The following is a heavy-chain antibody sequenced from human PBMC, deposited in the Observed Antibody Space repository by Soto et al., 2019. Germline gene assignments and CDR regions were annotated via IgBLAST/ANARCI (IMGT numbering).Heavy chain of an antibody. D-gene: IGHD3-10*01. CDR2: IYSSGIT. V-gene: IGHV4-4*07. CDR3: ARGPGSYNWFDL. Sequence: SETLSLTCTVSGSSISGFYWSWIRQPAGKGLEWIGRIYSSGITSYNPSLKSRVTMSVDTSKNQFSLNLTSATAADTAVYYGARGPGSYNWFDLWGQGTLVTVSS. CDR1: GSSISGFY. J-gene: IGHJ5*02.